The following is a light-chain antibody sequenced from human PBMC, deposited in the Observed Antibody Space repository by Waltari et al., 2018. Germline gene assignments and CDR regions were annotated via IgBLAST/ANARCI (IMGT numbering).Light chain of an antibody. Sequence: EIVLTQSPGTLALSPGERATLSCRASQSVGRGLAWYQQKPGQAPRLLIYDASSRATGISDKYSGSGSGTDFSLTISRVEPEDFAVYFCQMYVRLPVTFGQGTKVEVK. J-gene: IGKJ1*01. V-gene: IGKV3-20*01. CDR2: DAS. CDR1: QSVGRG. CDR3: QMYVRLPVT.